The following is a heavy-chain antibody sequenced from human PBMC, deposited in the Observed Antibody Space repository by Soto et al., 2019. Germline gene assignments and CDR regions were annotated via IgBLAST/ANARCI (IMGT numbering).Heavy chain of an antibody. CDR3: ARATYCNNGVCPGAFDI. Sequence: SVKVSCKASGGTFSSYAISWVRQAPGQGLEWMGGIIPIFGTANYAQKFQGRVTITADESTSTAYMELRSLRSEDTAVYYCARATYCNNGVCPGAFDIWGQGTTVTVSS. J-gene: IGHJ3*02. D-gene: IGHD2-8*01. V-gene: IGHV1-69*13. CDR1: GGTFSSYA. CDR2: IIPIFGTA.